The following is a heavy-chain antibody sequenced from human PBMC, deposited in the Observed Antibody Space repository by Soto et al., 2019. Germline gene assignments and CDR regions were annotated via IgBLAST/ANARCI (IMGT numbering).Heavy chain of an antibody. V-gene: IGHV1-69*04. J-gene: IGHJ4*02. CDR1: GGTFSSYT. Sequence: GASVKVSCKASGGTFSSYTISWVRQAPGQGLEWMGRIIPILGIANYAQKFQGRVTITADKSTSTAYMELSSLRSEDTAVYYCAREELRTAMARYYFDYWGQGTLVTVSS. CDR3: AREELRTAMARYYFDY. D-gene: IGHD5-18*01. CDR2: IIPILGIA.